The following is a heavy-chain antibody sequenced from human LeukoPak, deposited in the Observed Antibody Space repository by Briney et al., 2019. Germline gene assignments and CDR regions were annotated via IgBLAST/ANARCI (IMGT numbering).Heavy chain of an antibody. Sequence: GGSLRLPCAASGFTFDDYGMSWVRQAPGKGLEWVSGINWNGGSTGYADSVKGRFTISRDNAKNSLYLQMNSLRAEDTALYHCARSYDSSGHDAFDIWGQGTMVTVSS. CDR2: INWNGGST. V-gene: IGHV3-20*01. J-gene: IGHJ3*02. CDR3: ARSYDSSGHDAFDI. D-gene: IGHD3-22*01. CDR1: GFTFDDYG.